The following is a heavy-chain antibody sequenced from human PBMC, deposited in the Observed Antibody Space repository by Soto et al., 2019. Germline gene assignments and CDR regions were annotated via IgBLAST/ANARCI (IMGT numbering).Heavy chain of an antibody. CDR3: ARKSRGVILDY. J-gene: IGHJ4*02. D-gene: IGHD3-10*01. CDR2: ISSSSSYT. V-gene: IGHV3-11*06. CDR1: GFTFSDYY. Sequence: PGGSLRLSCAASGFTFSDYYMSWIRQAPGKGLEWVSYISSSSSYTNYADSVKGRFTISRDNAKNSLYLQMNSLRAEDTAVYYCARKSRGVILDYWGQGTLVTVSS.